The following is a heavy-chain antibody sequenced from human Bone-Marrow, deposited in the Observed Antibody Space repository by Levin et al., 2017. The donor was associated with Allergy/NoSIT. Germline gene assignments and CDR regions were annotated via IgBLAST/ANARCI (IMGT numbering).Heavy chain of an antibody. CDR1: GFSFSDFG. CDR2: ISYDGSNK. V-gene: IGHV3-30*18. CDR3: AKGPWEYLDTSGYVSS. J-gene: IGHJ5*02. Sequence: GESLKISCAASGFSFSDFGMHWVRQVPGKGMEWVAIISYDGSNKYYVDSVKGRFTISRDNSENTLYLQMNSLRPEDTAVYYCAKGPWEYLDTSGYVSSWGQGTLVTVSS. D-gene: IGHD3-22*01.